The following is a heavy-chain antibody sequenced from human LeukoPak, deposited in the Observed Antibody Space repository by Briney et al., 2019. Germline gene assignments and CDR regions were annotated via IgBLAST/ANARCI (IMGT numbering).Heavy chain of an antibody. CDR1: GFTFDDYA. Sequence: GGSLRLSCAASGFTFDDYAMHWVRQAPGKGLEWVSGISWNSGSIGYADSVKGRFTISRDNAKNSLYLQMNSLRAEDTALYYCAKDWLLWFGEKSYFDYWGQGTLVTVSS. V-gene: IGHV3-9*01. CDR2: ISWNSGSI. J-gene: IGHJ4*02. D-gene: IGHD3-10*01. CDR3: AKDWLLWFGEKSYFDY.